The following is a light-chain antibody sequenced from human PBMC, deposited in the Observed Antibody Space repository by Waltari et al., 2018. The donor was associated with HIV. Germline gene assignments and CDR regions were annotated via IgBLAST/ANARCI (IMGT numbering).Light chain of an antibody. CDR3: GLYMGSGGWV. J-gene: IGLJ3*02. CDR2: TTN. CDR1: SGSVSARNY. Sequence: QTVVTQEPSFSVSPGGTVTLPCGLSSGSVSARNYPRGDQQTRGQAPRKMIYTTNSRSSGVPDRFSCAILGNKAALTSTGAQAEDESEDYCGLYMGSGGWVFGGGTRLTVL. V-gene: IGLV8-61*01.